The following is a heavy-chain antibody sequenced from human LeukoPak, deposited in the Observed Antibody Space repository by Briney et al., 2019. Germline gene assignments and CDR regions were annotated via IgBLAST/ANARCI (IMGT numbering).Heavy chain of an antibody. V-gene: IGHV4-59*01. J-gene: IGHJ4*02. Sequence: SETLSLTCTVSGGSISSYYWSWIRQPPGKGLEWIGYIYYSGSTNYNPSLKSRVTISVDTSKNQFSLKLSSVTAADTAVCYCASSGSYYGYYFDYWGQGTPVTVSS. CDR2: IYYSGST. D-gene: IGHD3-10*01. CDR1: GGSISSYY. CDR3: ASSGSYYGYYFDY.